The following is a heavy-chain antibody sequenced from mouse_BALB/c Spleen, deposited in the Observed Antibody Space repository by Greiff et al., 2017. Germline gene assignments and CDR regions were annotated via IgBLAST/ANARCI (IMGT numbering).Heavy chain of an antibody. D-gene: IGHD1-1*01. CDR1: GFSLTSYG. Sequence: VNLVESGPGLVAPSQSLSITCTVSGFSLTSYGVHWVRQPPGKGLEWLGVIWAGGSTNYNSALMSRLSISKDNSKSQVFLKMNSLQTDDTAMYYCASSYDYAMDYWGQGTSVTVSS. V-gene: IGHV2-9*02. CDR2: IWAGGST. J-gene: IGHJ4*01. CDR3: ASSYDYAMDY.